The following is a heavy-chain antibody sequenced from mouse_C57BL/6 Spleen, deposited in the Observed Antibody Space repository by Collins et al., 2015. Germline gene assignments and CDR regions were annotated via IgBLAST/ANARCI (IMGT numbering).Heavy chain of an antibody. D-gene: IGHD2-5*01. Sequence: QVQLQQPGAELVKPGASVKMSCKASGYTFTSYWITWVKQRPGQGLEWIGDIYPGSGSTNYNEKFKSKATLTVDTSSSTAYMQLSSLTSEDSAVYYCARNDYSNLAWFAYWGQGTLVTASA. CDR3: ARNDYSNLAWFAY. CDR1: GYTFTSYW. CDR2: IYPGSGST. J-gene: IGHJ3*01. V-gene: IGHV1-55*01.